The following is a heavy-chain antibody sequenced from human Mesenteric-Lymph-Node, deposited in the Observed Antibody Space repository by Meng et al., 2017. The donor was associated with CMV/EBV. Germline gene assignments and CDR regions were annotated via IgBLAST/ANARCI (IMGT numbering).Heavy chain of an antibody. CDR2: IGSGSSI. CDR1: GFTFSSYD. CDR3: AREKDDSFDP. J-gene: IGHJ5*02. D-gene: IGHD3-3*01. Sequence: GGSLRLSCAASGFTFSSYDMNWVRQAPGKGLEWVSYIGSGSSIYYADSVKGRFTISRDNAKNSLYLQMNSLRVEDTAVYYCAREKDDSFDPWGQGTLVTVSS. V-gene: IGHV3-48*03.